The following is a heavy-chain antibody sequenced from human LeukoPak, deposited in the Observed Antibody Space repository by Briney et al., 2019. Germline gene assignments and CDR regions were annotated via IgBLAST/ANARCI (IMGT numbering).Heavy chain of an antibody. V-gene: IGHV3-21*01. D-gene: IGHD2-15*01. CDR2: ISSSSSYI. Sequence: GGSLRLSCAASGFTFSSYSMNWVRQAPGKGLEWVSSISSSSSYIYYADSVKGRFTISRDNAKNSLYLQMNSLRAEDTAVYYCARVGYCSGDSCYAKSNYYGMDVWGKGTTVTVSS. CDR1: GFTFSSYS. J-gene: IGHJ6*04. CDR3: ARVGYCSGDSCYAKSNYYGMDV.